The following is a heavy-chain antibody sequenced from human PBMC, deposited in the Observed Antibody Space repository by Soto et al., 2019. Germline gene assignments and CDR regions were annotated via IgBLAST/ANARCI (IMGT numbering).Heavy chain of an antibody. Sequence: PSETLSLTCTVSGGSISSGEYYWSWIRQPPGKGLEWIGYIYYSGSTYYNPSLKSRVTVSVDTSKNQFSLKLSSVTAADTAVYYCARDNILGILYGGMDVWGQGTTVTVSS. CDR1: GGSISSGEYY. CDR2: IYYSGST. CDR3: ARDNILGILYGGMDV. V-gene: IGHV4-30-4*01. D-gene: IGHD3-3*01. J-gene: IGHJ6*02.